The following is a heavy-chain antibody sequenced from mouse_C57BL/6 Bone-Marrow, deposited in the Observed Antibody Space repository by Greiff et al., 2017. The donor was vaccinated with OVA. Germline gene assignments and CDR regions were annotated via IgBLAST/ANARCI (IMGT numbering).Heavy chain of an antibody. CDR1: GYTFTSYW. CDR3: TNYDGYKAWFAY. Sequence: VQLQQSGTVLARPGASVKMSCKTSGYTFTSYWMHWVKQRPGQGLEWIGAIYPGNSDTSYNQKFKGKAKLTAVTSASTAYMELSSLTNEDSAVYYCTNYDGYKAWFAYWGQGTLVTVSA. J-gene: IGHJ3*01. D-gene: IGHD2-3*01. CDR2: IYPGNSDT. V-gene: IGHV1-5*01.